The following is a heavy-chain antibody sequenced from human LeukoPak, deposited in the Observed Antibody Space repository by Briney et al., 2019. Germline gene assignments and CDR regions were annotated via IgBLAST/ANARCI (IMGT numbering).Heavy chain of an antibody. CDR2: IYSGGST. CDR3: AGFSHKGV. CDR1: GFTVSNNY. Sequence: GGSLRLSCAASGFTVSNNYMSWVRQAPGKGLEWVALIYSGGSTYYADFVKGRFTISRDNSKNTLYLQMSSLRAEDTAVYYCAGFSHKGVWGQGTTVTISS. J-gene: IGHJ6*02. V-gene: IGHV3-66*01.